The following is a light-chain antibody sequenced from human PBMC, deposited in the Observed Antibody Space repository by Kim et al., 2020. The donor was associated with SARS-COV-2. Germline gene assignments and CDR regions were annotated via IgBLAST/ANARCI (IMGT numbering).Light chain of an antibody. V-gene: IGKV4-1*01. CDR2: WAS. J-gene: IGKJ1*01. CDR3: QQYYTIPPWT. CDR1: QRGLYSSNNKNY. Sequence: DVVMTQSPDSLAFSLGERATINCKSSQRGLYSSNNKNYLAWYQQKPGQPPKLLIYWASTRESGVPDRFSGSGSGTDFTLTISSLQAEDVAVYYCQQYYTIPPWTFGQGTKVDIK.